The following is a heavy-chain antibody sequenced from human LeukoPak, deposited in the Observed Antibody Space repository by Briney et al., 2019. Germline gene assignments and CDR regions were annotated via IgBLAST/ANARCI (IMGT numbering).Heavy chain of an antibody. CDR3: ARHIGGGIEDMDV. Sequence: SETLSLTCTVSGGSISTYYWSWIRQSPGKGLEWIGYIYVTGTRYNPYLQSRVTISVDRSRNQFFLKMSSVTAADTAVYYCARHIGGGIEDMDVWGKGTKVIVSS. D-gene: IGHD3-16*02. V-gene: IGHV4-59*08. CDR1: GGSISTYY. CDR2: IYVTGT. J-gene: IGHJ6*03.